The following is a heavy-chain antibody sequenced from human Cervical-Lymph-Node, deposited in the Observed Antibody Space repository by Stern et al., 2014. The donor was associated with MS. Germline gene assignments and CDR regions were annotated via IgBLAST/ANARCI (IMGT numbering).Heavy chain of an antibody. Sequence: QVQLQESGPGLVKPSETLSLTCTVSGGSISSSTHWWVWIRPAPGQAMEWIASISHSGSTDYSPSLKSRVTISVDTSKNQFSLKLSSVIATDTALYYCARYNYDPNWFDPWGQGTLVTVSS. CDR3: ARYNYDPNWFDP. J-gene: IGHJ5*02. D-gene: IGHD5-24*01. V-gene: IGHV4-39*01. CDR1: GGSISSSTHW. CDR2: ISHSGST.